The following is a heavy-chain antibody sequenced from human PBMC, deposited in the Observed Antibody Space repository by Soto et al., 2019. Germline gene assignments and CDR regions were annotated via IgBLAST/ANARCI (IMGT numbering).Heavy chain of an antibody. J-gene: IGHJ4*02. CDR1: GGSISSYY. CDR2: IYTSGST. D-gene: IGHD5-18*01. Sequence: QVQLQESGPGLVKPSETLSLTCTVSGGSISSYYWSWIRQPAGKGLEWIGRIYTSGSTNYNPSLKRRVTMSVDTSKNQFSLKLRSVTAADTAVYYCAREVLVDTAMMLDYWGQGTLVTVSS. V-gene: IGHV4-4*07. CDR3: AREVLVDTAMMLDY.